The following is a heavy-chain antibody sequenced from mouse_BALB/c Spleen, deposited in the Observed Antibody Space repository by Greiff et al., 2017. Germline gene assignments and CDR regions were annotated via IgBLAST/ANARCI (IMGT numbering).Heavy chain of an antibody. D-gene: IGHD1-2*01. J-gene: IGHJ4*01. CDR2: ILPGSGST. V-gene: IGHV1-9*01. Sequence: QVQLQQSGAELMKPGASVKISCKATGYTFSSYWIEWVKQRPGHGLEWIGEILPGSGSTNYNEKFKGKATFTADTSSNTAYMQLSSLTSEDSAVYYCAGSLLRLRAMDYWGQGTSVTVSS. CDR3: AGSLLRLRAMDY. CDR1: GYTFSSYW.